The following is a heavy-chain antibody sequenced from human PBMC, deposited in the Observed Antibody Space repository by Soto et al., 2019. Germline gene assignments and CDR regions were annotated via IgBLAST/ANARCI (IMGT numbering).Heavy chain of an antibody. V-gene: IGHV3-74*01. Sequence: EVQLVESGGGLVQPGGSLRLSCAASGFTFSSYWMHWVRQAPGKGLVWVSRIYSAGSTTTYADSVKGRFTISRDNAKNTLFLQMNSLRVEDTAIYYCARGNWGWYYFDYWCQGTLVTVSS. D-gene: IGHD7-27*01. CDR1: GFTFSSYW. CDR2: IYSAGSTT. CDR3: ARGNWGWYYFDY. J-gene: IGHJ4*02.